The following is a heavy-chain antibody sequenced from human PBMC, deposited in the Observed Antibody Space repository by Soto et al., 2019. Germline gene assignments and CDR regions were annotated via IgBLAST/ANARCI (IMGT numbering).Heavy chain of an antibody. J-gene: IGHJ4*02. CDR2: IYYSGST. CDR3: AREFTISSGWSLGFDF. V-gene: IGHV4-59*01. CDR1: GGSITSYY. Sequence: SETLSLTCTVSGGSITSYYWSWIRQPPGKGLEWIGYIYYSGSTKYNPSLKSRVTISVDTSKNQFSLKLSSVTAADTAVYYCAREFTISSGWSLGFDFWGQGTLVTVSS. D-gene: IGHD6-19*01.